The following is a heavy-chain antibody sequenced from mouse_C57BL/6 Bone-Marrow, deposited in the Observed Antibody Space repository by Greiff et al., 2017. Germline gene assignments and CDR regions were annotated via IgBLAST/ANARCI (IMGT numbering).Heavy chain of an antibody. CDR3: ARPRVRGFDY. D-gene: IGHD5-1*01. J-gene: IGHJ2*01. CDR1: GFTFSSYG. V-gene: IGHV5-6*01. Sequence: EVKLVESGGDLVKPGGSLKLSCAASGFTFSSYGMSWVRQTPDKRLEWVATISSGGSYTYYPDSVKGRFTISRDNAKNTLYLQMSSLKSEDTAMYYCARPRVRGFDYWGQGTTLTVSS. CDR2: ISSGGSYT.